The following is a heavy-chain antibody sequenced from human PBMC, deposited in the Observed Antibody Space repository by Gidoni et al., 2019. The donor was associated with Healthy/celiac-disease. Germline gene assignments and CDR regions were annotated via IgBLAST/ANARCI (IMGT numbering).Heavy chain of an antibody. CDR1: GGSISSGCYY. CDR3: ARTTGDYYDSVSWFDP. D-gene: IGHD3-22*01. J-gene: IGHJ5*02. Sequence: QVQLQESGPGLVKPSQTLSLTCTVSGGSISSGCYYWSWIRQHPGKGLEWIGYIYYSGSTYYNPSLKSRVTISVDTSKNQFSLKLSSVTAADTAVYYCARTTGDYYDSVSWFDPWGQGTLVTVSS. CDR2: IYYSGST. V-gene: IGHV4-31*03.